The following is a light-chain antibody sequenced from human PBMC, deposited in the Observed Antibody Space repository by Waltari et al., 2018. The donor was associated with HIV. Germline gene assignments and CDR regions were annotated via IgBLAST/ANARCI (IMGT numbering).Light chain of an antibody. CDR1: TSNIGRNY. Sequence: SVVTQPPSASGTPGQRVTISCSGNTSNIGRNYLFWYQHLPGTDPRLLIHRNDQRPSGVPDRFSGSTSGTSASLAISGLRSEDEADYYCVTWDDGLRGVVFGGGTKVAVL. CDR2: RND. J-gene: IGLJ2*01. CDR3: VTWDDGLRGVV. V-gene: IGLV1-47*01.